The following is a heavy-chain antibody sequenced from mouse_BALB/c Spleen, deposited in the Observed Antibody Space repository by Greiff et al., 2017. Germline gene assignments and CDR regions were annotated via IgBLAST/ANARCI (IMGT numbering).Heavy chain of an antibody. J-gene: IGHJ3*01. CDR2: ILPGSGST. V-gene: IGHV1-9*01. CDR1: GYTFSSYW. CDR3: ARGGAITTAPPRFAY. D-gene: IGHD1-2*01. Sequence: QVQLQQSGAELMKPGASVKISCKATGYTFSSYWIEWVKQRPGHGLEWIGEILPGSGSTNYNEKFKGKATFTADTSSNTAYMQLSSLTSEDSAVYYCARGGAITTAPPRFAYWGQGTLVTVSA.